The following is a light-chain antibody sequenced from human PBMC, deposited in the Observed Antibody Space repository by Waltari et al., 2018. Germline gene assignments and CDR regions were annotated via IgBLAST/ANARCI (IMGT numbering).Light chain of an antibody. CDR3: QQYYSIPPA. Sequence: DIVMTQSPDSLAVSLGERATINCKSSQRVLYSSNNENYLAWYQQKPGPPPKLLIYWASARTSGVPDRFSGSGSGTDFTLTISSLQAEDVAVYYCQQYYSIPPAFGQGTKLEIQ. CDR1: QRVLYSSNNENY. CDR2: WAS. J-gene: IGKJ2*01. V-gene: IGKV4-1*01.